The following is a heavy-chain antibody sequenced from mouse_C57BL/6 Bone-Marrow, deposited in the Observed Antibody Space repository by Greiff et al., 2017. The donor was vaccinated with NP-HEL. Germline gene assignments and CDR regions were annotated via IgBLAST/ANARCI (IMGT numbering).Heavy chain of an antibody. CDR1: GYTFTDYE. CDR3: TRFPLYSNYDY. V-gene: IGHV1-15*01. CDR2: IDPETGGT. Sequence: QVQLKESGAELVRPGASVTLSCKASGYTFTDYEMHWVKQTPVHGLEWIGAIDPETGGTAYNQKFKGKAILTADKSSSTAYMELRSLTSEDSAVYYCTRFPLYSNYDYWGQGTTLTVSS. D-gene: IGHD2-5*01. J-gene: IGHJ2*01.